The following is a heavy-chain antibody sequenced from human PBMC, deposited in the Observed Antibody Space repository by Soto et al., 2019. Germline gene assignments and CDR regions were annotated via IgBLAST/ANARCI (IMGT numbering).Heavy chain of an antibody. J-gene: IGHJ4*02. V-gene: IGHV1-8*02. Sequence: ASVKVSFTASRYTFISYDINWVRQATGQEIEWMGRMNPNRGNTGYAQKYQGRDTMTRNTSISTAYMELSSLRSEDTAVYYCARGFNQGSNDYWGQETLVTVSS. CDR3: ARGFNQGSNDY. CDR1: RYTFISYD. CDR2: MNPNRGNT.